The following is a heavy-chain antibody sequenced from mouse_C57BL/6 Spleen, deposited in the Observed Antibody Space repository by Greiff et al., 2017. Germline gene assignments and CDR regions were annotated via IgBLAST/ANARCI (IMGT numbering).Heavy chain of an antibody. D-gene: IGHD2-5*01. CDR3: ARSDSNPMDY. CDR1: GYTFTSYG. Sequence: VQLQQSGAELARPGASVKLSCTASGYTFTSYGLSWVKQRTGQGLEWIGEIYPRSGNTYYNEKFKGKATLTADTSSSTAYTELRSLTSENSAVYFCARSDSNPMDYWGQGTSVTVSS. J-gene: IGHJ4*01. V-gene: IGHV1-81*01. CDR2: IYPRSGNT.